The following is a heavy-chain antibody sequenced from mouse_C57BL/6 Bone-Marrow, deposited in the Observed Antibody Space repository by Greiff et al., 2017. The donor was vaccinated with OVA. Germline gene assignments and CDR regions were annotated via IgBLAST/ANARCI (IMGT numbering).Heavy chain of an antibody. D-gene: IGHD2-1*01. Sequence: QVQLQQSGADLARPGASVKMSCKASGYTFTSYTMHWVKQRPGQGLEWIGYINPSSGYTKYNQKFKDKATLTADKSSSTAYMQLSSLTSEDSAVYYCASGGNWFAYWGQGTLVTVSA. CDR1: GYTFTSYT. CDR3: ASGGNWFAY. V-gene: IGHV1-4*01. J-gene: IGHJ3*01. CDR2: INPSSGYT.